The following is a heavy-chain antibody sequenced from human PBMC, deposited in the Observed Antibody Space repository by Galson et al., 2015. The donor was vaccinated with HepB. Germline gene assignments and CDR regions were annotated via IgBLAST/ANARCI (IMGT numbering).Heavy chain of an antibody. CDR1: GITFRSNG. Sequence: SLRLSCAASGITFRSNGMHWVRQAPGKGLEWVAVIWYDGSNEYYADSVKGRFTISRDNSKNTLYLQMNSLTAEDTAVYYCARDRAAAGTSGFDYWGQGALVTVSS. J-gene: IGHJ4*02. CDR2: IWYDGSNE. CDR3: ARDRAAAGTSGFDY. D-gene: IGHD6-13*01. V-gene: IGHV3-33*01.